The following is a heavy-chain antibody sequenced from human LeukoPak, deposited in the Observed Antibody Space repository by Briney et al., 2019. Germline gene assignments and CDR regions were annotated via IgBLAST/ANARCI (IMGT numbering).Heavy chain of an antibody. Sequence: SETLSPTCTVSGGSIRRSYCYWGWIRQTPGKGLEWIGSIYESGSTQYSPSLKSRLTVSVDTSKNQFSLNLTSVTATDTAVYYCARSPLPYGAGRGYFDYWGRGTLVTVSS. CDR2: IYESGST. D-gene: IGHD3-10*01. V-gene: IGHV4-39*01. J-gene: IGHJ4*02. CDR3: ARSPLPYGAGRGYFDY. CDR1: GGSIRRSYCY.